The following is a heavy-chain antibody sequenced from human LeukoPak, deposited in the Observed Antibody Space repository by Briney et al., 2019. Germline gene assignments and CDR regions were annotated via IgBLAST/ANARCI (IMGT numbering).Heavy chain of an antibody. Sequence: GGSLRLSCAASGFTFSDYYMSWIRQAPGKGLEWVSYISSNGSTIYYADSVKGRFTISRDNAKNSLYLQMNSLRAEDTAVYYCARDQEAVAGRAFDYWGQGTLVTVSS. J-gene: IGHJ4*02. D-gene: IGHD6-19*01. V-gene: IGHV3-11*04. CDR2: ISSNGSTI. CDR3: ARDQEAVAGRAFDY. CDR1: GFTFSDYY.